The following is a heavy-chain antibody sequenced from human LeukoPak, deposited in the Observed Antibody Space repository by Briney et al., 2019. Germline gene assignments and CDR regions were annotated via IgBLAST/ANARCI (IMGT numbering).Heavy chain of an antibody. CDR1: GFAFSSYT. J-gene: IGHJ4*02. V-gene: IGHV3-23*01. CDR2: ISGSDGST. CDR3: AKDIEKRWGRVVDVPFDY. D-gene: IGHD2-15*01. Sequence: GGSLRLSWAASGFAFSSYTMTWVRQAPGKGLECVSGISGSDGSTYYADSVKGRFTISRDNSKNTLYLQMNSLRAEDTAVYYCAKDIEKRWGRVVDVPFDYWGQGTLVTVSS.